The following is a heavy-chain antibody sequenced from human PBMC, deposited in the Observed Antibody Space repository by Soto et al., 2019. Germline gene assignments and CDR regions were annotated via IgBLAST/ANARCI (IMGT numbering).Heavy chain of an antibody. Sequence: EVQLVESGGGLVQPGGSLRLSCAASGFTFTRDWMHWVRQAPEKGLEWVSRVNTDETTTNYADSVKGRFPISRDNAKNTLYLQMNSLTAEDTAIYFCARGAFGTYYQDSWGQGTLVTVSP. V-gene: IGHV3-74*01. D-gene: IGHD1-26*01. J-gene: IGHJ4*02. CDR3: ARGAFGTYYQDS. CDR2: VNTDETTT. CDR1: GFTFTRDW.